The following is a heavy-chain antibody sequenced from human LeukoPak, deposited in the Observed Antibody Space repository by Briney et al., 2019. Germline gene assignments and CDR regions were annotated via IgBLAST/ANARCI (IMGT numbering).Heavy chain of an antibody. V-gene: IGHV4-31*03. J-gene: IGHJ6*02. CDR2: IYYSGST. Sequence: SQTLSLTCTVSGGSISSGGYYWSWIRQHPGKGLEWIGYIYYSGSTYYNPSLKSRVTISVDTSKNQFSLKLSSVTAADTAVYYCARDVVDTWAIDWGFYGMDVWGQGTTVTVSS. CDR3: ARDVVDTWAIDWGFYGMDV. D-gene: IGHD3-9*01. CDR1: GGSISSGGYY.